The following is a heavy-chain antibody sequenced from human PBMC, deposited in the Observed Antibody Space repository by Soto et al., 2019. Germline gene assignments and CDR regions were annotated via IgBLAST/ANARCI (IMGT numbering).Heavy chain of an antibody. D-gene: IGHD3-10*01. Sequence: QVQLVQSGAEVKKPGSSVKVSCKASGGTFSSYAISWVRQAPGQGLDWMGGIIPIFGTANYAQKFQGRVTITADESTRTASMELSRLRSEDTAVYDCARKEGDSGNYAFDIWGQGTMVTVSS. J-gene: IGHJ3*02. V-gene: IGHV1-69*01. CDR2: IIPIFGTA. CDR1: GGTFSSYA. CDR3: ARKEGDSGNYAFDI.